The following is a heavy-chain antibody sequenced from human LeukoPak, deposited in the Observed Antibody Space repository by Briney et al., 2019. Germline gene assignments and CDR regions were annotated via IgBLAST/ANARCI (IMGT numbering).Heavy chain of an antibody. V-gene: IGHV4-34*01. CDR3: ARDHAIFGVDP. D-gene: IGHD3-3*01. Sequence: PSETLSLTCAVYGGSFSGYYWSWIRQPPGKGLEWIGSIYYSGSTYYNPSLKSRVTISVDTSKDQFSLKLSSVTAADTAVYYCARDHAIFGVDPWGQGTLVTVSS. CDR2: IYYSGST. J-gene: IGHJ5*02. CDR1: GGSFSGYY.